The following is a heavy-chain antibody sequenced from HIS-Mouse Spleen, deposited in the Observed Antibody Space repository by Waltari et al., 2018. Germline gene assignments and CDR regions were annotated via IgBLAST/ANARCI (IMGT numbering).Heavy chain of an antibody. J-gene: IGHJ6*02. CDR3: AKAYRYYDFWSGYYEDYYYGMDV. V-gene: IGHV3-23*01. CDR2: ISGSGGST. D-gene: IGHD3-3*01. CDR1: GFTFSSYA. Sequence: EVQLLESGGGLVQPGGSLRLSCAASGFTFSSYAMSWFRQAPGKGLEWVSAISGSGGSTYYADSVKGRFTISRDNSKNTLYLQMNSLRAEDTAVYYCAKAYRYYDFWSGYYEDYYYGMDVWGQGTTVTVSS.